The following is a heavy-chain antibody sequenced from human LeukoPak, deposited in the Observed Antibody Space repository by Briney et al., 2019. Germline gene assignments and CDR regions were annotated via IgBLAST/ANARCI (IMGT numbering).Heavy chain of an antibody. D-gene: IGHD3-16*01. Sequence: GGSLRLSCAASGFTFSSYGMHWIRQAPGKGLEWVAVISYDGSNKYYADSVKGRFTISRDNSKNTLYLQMNSLRAEDTAVYYCAIRDGGHFDYWGQGTLVTVSS. CDR2: ISYDGSNK. V-gene: IGHV3-30*03. J-gene: IGHJ4*02. CDR1: GFTFSSYG. CDR3: AIRDGGHFDY.